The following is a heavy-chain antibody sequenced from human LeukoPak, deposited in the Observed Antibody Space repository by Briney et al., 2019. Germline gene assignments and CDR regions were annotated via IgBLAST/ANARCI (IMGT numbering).Heavy chain of an antibody. CDR3: AKVASNYDFDY. J-gene: IGHJ4*02. V-gene: IGHV3-20*04. CDR2: INWNGGST. D-gene: IGHD4-11*01. CDR1: GFTFDDYG. Sequence: GGSLRLSCAASGFTFDDYGMTWVRQTPGKGLEWVSGINWNGGSTGYADSVKGRFTISRDNANNSLYLQMNSLRAEDTALYYCAKVASNYDFDYWGQGTLVTVSS.